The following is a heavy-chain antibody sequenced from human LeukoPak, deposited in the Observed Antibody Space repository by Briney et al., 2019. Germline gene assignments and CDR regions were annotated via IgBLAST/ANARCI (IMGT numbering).Heavy chain of an antibody. CDR2: IYYSGST. Sequence: SETLSLTCTVSGGSISSYYWSWIRQPPGKGLEWIGYIYYSGSTNYNPSLKSRVTISVDTSKNQFSLKLSSVTAADTAVYYCARMTTVTTFDYYYFMDVWGEGTTVTISS. CDR1: GGSISSYY. CDR3: ARMTTVTTFDYYYFMDV. D-gene: IGHD4-17*01. V-gene: IGHV4-59*01. J-gene: IGHJ6*03.